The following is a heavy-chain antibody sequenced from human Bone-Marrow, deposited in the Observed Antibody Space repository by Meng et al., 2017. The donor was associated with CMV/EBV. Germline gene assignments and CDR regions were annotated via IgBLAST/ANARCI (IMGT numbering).Heavy chain of an antibody. V-gene: IGHV1-69*05. Sequence: KISCKASGGTFSSYAISWVRQAPGQGLEWMGGIIPIFGTANYAQKFQGRVTLTRDTSINTGYMELTRLTSDDTAVYYCARDNNWGPDYWGQGTLVTVSS. J-gene: IGHJ4*02. CDR3: ARDNNWGPDY. D-gene: IGHD7-27*01. CDR1: GGTFSSYA. CDR2: IIPIFGTA.